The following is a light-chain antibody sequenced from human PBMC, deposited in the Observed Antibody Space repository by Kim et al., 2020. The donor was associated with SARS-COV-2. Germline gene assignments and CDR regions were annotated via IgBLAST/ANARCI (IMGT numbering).Light chain of an antibody. CDR2: DVS. CDR3: SSYTSSSTLDV. V-gene: IGLV2-14*03. Sequence: QSITTSCTRPNSDVGGYNYFSWYQQHPGKAPKLMIYDVSNRPSGVSNRFSGSKSGNTASLTISGLQAEDEADYYCSSYTSSSTLDVFGTGTKVTVL. CDR1: NSDVGGYNY. J-gene: IGLJ1*01.